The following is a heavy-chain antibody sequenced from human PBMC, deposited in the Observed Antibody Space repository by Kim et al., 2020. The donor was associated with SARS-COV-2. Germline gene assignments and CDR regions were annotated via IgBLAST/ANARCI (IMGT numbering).Heavy chain of an antibody. CDR3: ARGKGRGGIVGASDY. J-gene: IGHJ4*02. Sequence: DSVKGRFTISRDNSKNTLYLQMNSLRAEDTAVYYCARGKGRGGIVGASDYWGQGTLVTVSS. D-gene: IGHD1-26*01. V-gene: IGHV3-30*01.